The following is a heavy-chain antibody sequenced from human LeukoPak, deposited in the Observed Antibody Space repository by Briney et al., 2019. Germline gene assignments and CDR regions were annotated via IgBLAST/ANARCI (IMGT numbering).Heavy chain of an antibody. CDR1: GGSISSGGYY. V-gene: IGHV4-31*03. J-gene: IGHJ3*02. D-gene: IGHD5-24*01. CDR2: IYYSGST. Sequence: PSETLSLTCTVSGGSISSGGYYWSWIRQHPGKGLEWIGYIYYSGSTYYNPSLKSRVTISVDTSKNQFSLKLSSVTAADTAVYYCARAGGWLQSDNAFDIWGQGTMVTVSS. CDR3: ARAGGWLQSDNAFDI.